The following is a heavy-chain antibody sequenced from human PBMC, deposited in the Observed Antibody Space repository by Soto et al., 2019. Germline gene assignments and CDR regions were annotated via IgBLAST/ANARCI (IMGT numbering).Heavy chain of an antibody. V-gene: IGHV3-30-3*01. CDR3: ARGGVVNYDSSGYYRNDAFDI. CDR1: GFTFSSYG. J-gene: IGHJ3*02. D-gene: IGHD3-22*01. Sequence: GGSLRLSCAASGFTFSSYGMHWVRQSPGKGLEWVAVISYDGSNKYYADSVKGRFTISRDNSKNTLYLQMNSLRAEDTAVYYCARGGVVNYDSSGYYRNDAFDIWGQGTMVTVSS. CDR2: ISYDGSNK.